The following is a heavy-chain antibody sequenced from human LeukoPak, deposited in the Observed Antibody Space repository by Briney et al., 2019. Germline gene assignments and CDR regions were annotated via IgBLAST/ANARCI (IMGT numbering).Heavy chain of an antibody. D-gene: IGHD5-12*01. J-gene: IGHJ3*02. V-gene: IGHV4-31*03. CDR1: GGSISSGGYY. CDR3: ARAPDGGYSGYDLKDDAFDI. Sequence: SQTLSLTCTVSGGSISSGGYYWSWIHQHPGKGLEWIGYIYYSGSTYYNPSLKSRVTISVDTSKNQFSLKLSSVTAADTAVYYCARAPDGGYSGYDLKDDAFDIWGQGTMVTVSS. CDR2: IYYSGST.